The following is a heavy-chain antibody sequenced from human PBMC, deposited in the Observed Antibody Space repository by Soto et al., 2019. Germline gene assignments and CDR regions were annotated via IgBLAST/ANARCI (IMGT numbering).Heavy chain of an antibody. CDR3: ARVGYSSGWYSYFEY. CDR1: GGSISSSSYY. CDR2: IYYSGST. D-gene: IGHD6-13*01. Sequence: PSETLSLTCTVSGGSISSSSYYWGWIRQPPGKGLEWIGSIYYSGSTYYNPSLKSRVTISVDTSKNQFSLKLSSVTAADTAVYYCARVGYSSGWYSYFEYWGQGTRVTVSS. J-gene: IGHJ4*02. V-gene: IGHV4-39*01.